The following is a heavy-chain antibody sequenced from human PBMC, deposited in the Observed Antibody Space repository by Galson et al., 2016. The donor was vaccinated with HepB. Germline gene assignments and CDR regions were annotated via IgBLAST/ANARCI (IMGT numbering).Heavy chain of an antibody. J-gene: IGHJ4*02. CDR3: SKGTTLQVHFGYFDH. CDR1: GFTFSSYW. Sequence: SLRLSCAASGFTFSSYWMHWVRQAPGKGLEWVSRINSDGSSTSYAGSVKGRFTISRDNSKNTLYLQMNSLRVEDTAVYYCSKGTTLQVHFGYFDHWGQGTLVTVSS. D-gene: IGHD1/OR15-1a*01. V-gene: IGHV3-74*01. CDR2: INSDGSST.